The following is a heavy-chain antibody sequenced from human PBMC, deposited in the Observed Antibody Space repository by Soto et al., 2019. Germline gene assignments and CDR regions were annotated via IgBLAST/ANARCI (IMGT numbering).Heavy chain of an antibody. V-gene: IGHV4-59*08. J-gene: IGHJ5*02. CDR2: MYYSAST. Sequence: PSETLSITCTVSGGSITTYYWSWIRQSPGKGLEWIAYMYYSASTDYNPSLKSRVTISVDTSKNQFSLKLTSVTAADTAVYYCARHASYEGSFDPWGQGILVTVSS. CDR3: ARHASYEGSFDP. CDR1: GGSITTYY. D-gene: IGHD5-12*01.